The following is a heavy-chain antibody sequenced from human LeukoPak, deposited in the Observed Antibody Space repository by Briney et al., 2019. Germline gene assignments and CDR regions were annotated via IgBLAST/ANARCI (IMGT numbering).Heavy chain of an antibody. J-gene: IGHJ6*03. D-gene: IGHD1-26*01. CDR2: ISSSSSYI. Sequence: PGGSLRLSCAASGFTLSSYSMNWVRQAPGKGLEWVSCISSSSSYIYYADSVKGRFTISRDNAKNSLYLQMNSLGPEDTAVYYCARDPYSGNYGNYYYYYMDVWGKGTTVTVSS. V-gene: IGHV3-21*01. CDR1: GFTLSSYS. CDR3: ARDPYSGNYGNYYYYYMDV.